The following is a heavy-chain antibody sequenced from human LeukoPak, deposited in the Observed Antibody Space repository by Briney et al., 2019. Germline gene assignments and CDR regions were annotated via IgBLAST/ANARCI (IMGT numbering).Heavy chain of an antibody. J-gene: IGHJ4*02. CDR1: GDSISSSNW. CDR2: IYHSGST. CDR3: AIDGDYVGFAY. D-gene: IGHD4-17*01. V-gene: IGHV4-4*02. Sequence: SETLSLTCAVSGDSISSSNWWSWVRQPSGKGLEWIGEIYHSGSTNYNPSLKSRVTISVDKSKNQFSLKLSSVTAADTAVYYCAIDGDYVGFAYWGQGTLVTVSS.